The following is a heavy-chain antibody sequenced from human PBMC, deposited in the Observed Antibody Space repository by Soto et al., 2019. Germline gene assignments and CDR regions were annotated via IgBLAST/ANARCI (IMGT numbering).Heavy chain of an antibody. J-gene: IGHJ3*01. CDR1: GLTISGKKY. Sequence: DVQLVESGGGLIQPGEALRLSCAAFGLTISGKKYVAWVRQCPGKGLEWVSALYDVDGSFYADSVTGRFTTPSDSSKTSVYLQLNDLRPDDTAVYYCATWHEREPAFDVWGQGTTVTIPS. CDR2: LYDVDGS. V-gene: IGHV3-53*01. D-gene: IGHD1-1*01. CDR3: ATWHEREPAFDV.